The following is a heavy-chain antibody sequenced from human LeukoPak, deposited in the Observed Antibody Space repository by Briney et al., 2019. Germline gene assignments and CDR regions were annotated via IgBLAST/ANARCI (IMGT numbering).Heavy chain of an antibody. CDR1: GFTFSTYE. J-gene: IGHJ6*02. CDR3: ARDCSGGSCYSASHYYGMDV. Sequence: PGGSLRLSCAASGFTFSTYEMNWVRQAPGKGLEWVSYISSSGSTIYYADSVKGRFTISRENAKNSLYLQMNSLRAEDTAVYYCARDCSGGSCYSASHYYGMDVWGQGTTVTVSS. V-gene: IGHV3-48*03. D-gene: IGHD2-15*01. CDR2: ISSSGSTI.